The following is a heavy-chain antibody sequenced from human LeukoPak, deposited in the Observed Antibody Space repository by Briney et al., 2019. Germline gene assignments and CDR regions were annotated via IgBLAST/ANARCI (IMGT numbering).Heavy chain of an antibody. Sequence: SETLPLTCTVSRDYISIYHWSSIRQPPGNGLEWIGYIYYSGSTLHNPSHKSRVPMSADTCKNQLLLKLGSVTAAESAVYYCGRNGGSWTFDSWGEGTLVTVSS. CDR2: IYYSGST. J-gene: IGHJ4*02. D-gene: IGHD6-13*01. V-gene: IGHV4-59*08. CDR3: GRNGGSWTFDS. CDR1: RDYISIYH.